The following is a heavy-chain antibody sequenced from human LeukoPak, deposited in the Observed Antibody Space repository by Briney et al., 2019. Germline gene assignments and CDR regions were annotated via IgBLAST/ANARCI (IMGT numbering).Heavy chain of an antibody. Sequence: ASVSVSCTASGYTFTSYGISWVRQAPGQGLEWMGWISAYNGNTNYAQKLQGRVTMTTDTSTSTAYMELRSLRSDDTAVYYCASTLSGENYYYYGMDVWGQGTTVTVSS. V-gene: IGHV1-18*01. CDR2: ISAYNGNT. CDR1: GYTFTSYG. CDR3: ASTLSGENYYYYGMDV. J-gene: IGHJ6*02. D-gene: IGHD2-21*01.